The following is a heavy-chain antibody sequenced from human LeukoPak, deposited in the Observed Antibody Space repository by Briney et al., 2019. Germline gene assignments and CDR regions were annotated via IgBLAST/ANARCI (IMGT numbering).Heavy chain of an antibody. CDR1: GYTFTSHS. V-gene: IGHV1-46*01. J-gene: IGHJ4*02. CDR3: ARTMTTMTTHGELDF. CDR2: INPSGGST. D-gene: IGHD4-17*01. Sequence: ASVKVSCKASGYTFTSHSLHWVRQAPGQGLEWMGTINPSGGSTNYAQKFQGRITMTRDTSTSTVYMELSSLRSEDTAVYYCARTMTTMTTHGELDFWGQGTLVTVSS.